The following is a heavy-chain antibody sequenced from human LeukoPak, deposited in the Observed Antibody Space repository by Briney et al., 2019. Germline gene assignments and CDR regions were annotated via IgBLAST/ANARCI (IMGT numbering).Heavy chain of an antibody. Sequence: ASVKVSCKASGYTFTSYGISWVRQAPGQGLEWMGWISSYNGNTNYAQKLQGRVTMTTDTSASTAYMELRSLRSDDTAVYYCASGALPQSIDYDILTGYYKGHYFDYWGQGTLVTVRS. CDR1: GYTFTSYG. CDR3: ASGALPQSIDYDILTGYYKGHYFDY. D-gene: IGHD3-9*01. J-gene: IGHJ4*02. V-gene: IGHV1-18*01. CDR2: ISSYNGNT.